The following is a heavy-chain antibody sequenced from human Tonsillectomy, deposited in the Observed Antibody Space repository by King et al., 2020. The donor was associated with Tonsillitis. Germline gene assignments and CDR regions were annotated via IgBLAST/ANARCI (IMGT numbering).Heavy chain of an antibody. J-gene: IGHJ4*02. V-gene: IGHV2-70*04. Sequence: VTLKESCPALVKATQTLTLTCTFSGFSLSTSGMCVSWIRQPPGKALEWLARIDWDDNKFYSTSLKTRLTIYKDTSKNQVVLIMTNVDPVDTATYYCARTLGTYGARDRFDYWGQGTLVTVSS. CDR3: ARTLGTYGARDRFDY. CDR2: IDWDDNK. D-gene: IGHD1-1*01. CDR1: GFSLSTSGMC.